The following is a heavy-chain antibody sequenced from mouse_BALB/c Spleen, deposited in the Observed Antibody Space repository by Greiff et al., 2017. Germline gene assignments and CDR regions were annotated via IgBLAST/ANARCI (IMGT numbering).Heavy chain of an antibody. Sequence: VQRVESGPGLVAPSQSLSITCTVSGFSLTSYGVHWVRQPPGKGLEWLGVIWAGGSTNYNSALMSRLSISKDNSKSQVFLKMNSLQTDDTAMYYCARVQITTGSWFAYWGQGTLVTVSA. CDR3: ARVQITTGSWFAY. CDR2: IWAGGST. J-gene: IGHJ3*01. D-gene: IGHD1-1*01. CDR1: GFSLTSYG. V-gene: IGHV2-9*02.